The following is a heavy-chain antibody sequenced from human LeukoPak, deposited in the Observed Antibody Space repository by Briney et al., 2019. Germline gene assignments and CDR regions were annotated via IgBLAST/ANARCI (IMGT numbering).Heavy chain of an antibody. V-gene: IGHV4-30-2*01. Sequence: PSQTLSLTCTVSGGSISSGGYYWSWIRQPPGKGLEWVGYIYHSGCTYYNPSLKSRVTISVDRSKNQFSLKLSSVTAADTAVYYCARDLNSSADVGAFDIWGQGTMVTVSS. CDR2: IYHSGCT. J-gene: IGHJ3*02. D-gene: IGHD6-19*01. CDR3: ARDLNSSADVGAFDI. CDR1: GGSISSGGYY.